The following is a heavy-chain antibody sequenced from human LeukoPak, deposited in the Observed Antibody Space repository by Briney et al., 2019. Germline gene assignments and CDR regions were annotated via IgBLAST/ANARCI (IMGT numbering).Heavy chain of an antibody. Sequence: GASVKVSCKASGGTFSSYAISWVRQAPGQGLEWMGGIIPIFGTANYAQKFQGRVTITADKSTSTAYMELSSLRSEDTAVYYCARDYGGLGSHLPLDYWGQGTLVTVSS. CDR1: GGTFSSYA. J-gene: IGHJ4*02. CDR2: IIPIFGTA. D-gene: IGHD3-10*01. CDR3: ARDYGGLGSHLPLDY. V-gene: IGHV1-69*06.